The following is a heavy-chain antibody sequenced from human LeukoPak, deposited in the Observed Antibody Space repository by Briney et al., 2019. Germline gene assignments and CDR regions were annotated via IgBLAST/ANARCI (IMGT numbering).Heavy chain of an antibody. D-gene: IGHD3-9*01. CDR1: GFTFSSYG. CDR3: AKGDFDWLTPNWFDP. V-gene: IGHV3-30*18. CDR2: ISYDGSNK. J-gene: IGHJ5*02. Sequence: GGSLRLSCAASGFTFSSYGMHWVRQAPGKGLEGVAVISYDGSNKYYADSVKGRFTISRDNSKNTLYLQMNSLRAEDTAVYYCAKGDFDWLTPNWFDPWGQGTRVTVSS.